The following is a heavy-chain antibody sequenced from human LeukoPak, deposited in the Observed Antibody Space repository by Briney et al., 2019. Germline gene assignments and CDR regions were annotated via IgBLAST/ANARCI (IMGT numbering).Heavy chain of an antibody. J-gene: IGHJ4*02. CDR1: GFTFSNYG. CDR2: ISNSGGNT. V-gene: IGHV3-23*01. CDR3: AKLPWVGATHFDY. D-gene: IGHD1-26*01. Sequence: GGSLRLSCAASGFTFSNYGMNWVRQAPGKGLEWVSTISNSGGNTYYADSVKGRFTISRDNSKNTLYLQMNSLRAEDTALYYCAKLPWVGATHFDYWGQGTLVTVSS.